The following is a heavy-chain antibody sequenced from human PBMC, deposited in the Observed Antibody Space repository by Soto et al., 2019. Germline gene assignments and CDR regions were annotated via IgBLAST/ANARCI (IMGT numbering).Heavy chain of an antibody. CDR2: IYNSGNT. J-gene: IGHJ4*02. Sequence: PSETLSLTCTVSGASISSGAYSWIWIRQLPGKGLEWIGYIYNSGNTYYNPSLKSRVTISVDTSEKQFSLKVNFVAAADTAVYYRARGSGSSPFYLDYWGRGTLVTVSS. V-gene: IGHV4-31*03. D-gene: IGHD1-26*01. CDR3: ARGSGSSPFYLDY. CDR1: GASISSGAYS.